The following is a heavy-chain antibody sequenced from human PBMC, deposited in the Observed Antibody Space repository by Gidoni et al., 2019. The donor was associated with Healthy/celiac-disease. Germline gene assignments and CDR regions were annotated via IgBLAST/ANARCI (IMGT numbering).Heavy chain of an antibody. J-gene: IGHJ4*02. V-gene: IGHV1-3*01. Sequence: QVQLVQSGAEVKKPGASVKVSCKASGYTFTSYAMHWVRQAPGQRLEWMGWINAGNGNTKYSQKFQGRVTITRDTSASTAYMVLSSLRSEDTAVYYCAIAAAYYFDYWGQGTLVTVSS. CDR2: INAGNGNT. CDR1: GYTFTSYA. D-gene: IGHD6-13*01. CDR3: AIAAAYYFDY.